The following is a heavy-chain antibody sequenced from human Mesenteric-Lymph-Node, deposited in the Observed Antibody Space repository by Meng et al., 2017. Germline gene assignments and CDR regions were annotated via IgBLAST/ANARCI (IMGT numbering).Heavy chain of an antibody. Sequence: ADSVKGRFTISRDNAKNSLYLQMNSLRAEDTAVYYCARDMYYYGSGPFKWGQGTLVTVSS. J-gene: IGHJ4*02. D-gene: IGHD3-10*01. V-gene: IGHV3-11*01. CDR3: ARDMYYYGSGPFK.